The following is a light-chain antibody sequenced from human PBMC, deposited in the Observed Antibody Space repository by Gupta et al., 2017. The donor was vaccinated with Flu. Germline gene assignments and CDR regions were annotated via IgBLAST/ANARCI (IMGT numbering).Light chain of an antibody. CDR1: QGIYTW. CDR3: QQSNSFPHT. Sequence: PSSVSASLGDRVTITCRASQGIYTWLAWYQQKPGKAPDLLISAASRLQSGVPSRFRGSGSGTDFTLTINRLQPEDFATYYCQQSNSFPHTFGQGTKVEIK. CDR2: AAS. V-gene: IGKV1-12*01. J-gene: IGKJ1*01.